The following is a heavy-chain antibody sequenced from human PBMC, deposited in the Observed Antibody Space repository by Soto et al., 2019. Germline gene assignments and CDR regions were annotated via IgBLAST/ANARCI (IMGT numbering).Heavy chain of an antibody. CDR3: ARESSSGWYFDY. D-gene: IGHD6-19*01. V-gene: IGHV3-21*01. Sequence: GGSLRLSCAASGFTFSTYNMNWVRQAPGKGLEWVSSISSTITYIYYADSVKGRFTVSRDNAKNSLYLQMNSLRAGDTAVYYCARESSSGWYFDYWGQGTLVTVSS. CDR1: GFTFSTYN. J-gene: IGHJ4*02. CDR2: ISSTITYI.